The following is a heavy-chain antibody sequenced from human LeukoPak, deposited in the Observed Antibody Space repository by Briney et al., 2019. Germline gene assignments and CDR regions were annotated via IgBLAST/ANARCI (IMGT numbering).Heavy chain of an antibody. D-gene: IGHD2-2*01. CDR3: ARVDSVVYYYGMDV. Sequence: GASVKVSCKASGYTFTSYGISWVRQAPGQGLEWMGWISAYNGNTNYAQKLQGRVTMTTDTSTSTAYMELRSLRSDDTAVYYCARVDSVVYYYGMDVWGQGTTVTVSS. CDR1: GYTFTSYG. CDR2: ISAYNGNT. V-gene: IGHV1-18*01. J-gene: IGHJ6*02.